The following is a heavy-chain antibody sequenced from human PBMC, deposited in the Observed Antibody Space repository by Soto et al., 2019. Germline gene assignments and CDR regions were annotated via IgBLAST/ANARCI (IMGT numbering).Heavy chain of an antibody. J-gene: IGHJ4*02. CDR3: AKGYDILTGYSRFDY. CDR1: GFTFSSYA. Sequence: PGGSLRLSCAASGFTFSSYAMSWVRQAPGKGLEWVSAISGSGGSTYYADSVKGRFTISRDNSKNTLYLQMNSLRAEDTAVYYCAKGYDILTGYSRFDYWGQGTLVTVSS. V-gene: IGHV3-23*01. CDR2: ISGSGGST. D-gene: IGHD3-9*01.